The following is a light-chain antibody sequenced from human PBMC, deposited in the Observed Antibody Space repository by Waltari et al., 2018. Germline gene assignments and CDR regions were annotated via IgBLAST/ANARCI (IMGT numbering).Light chain of an antibody. V-gene: IGLV1-44*01. Sequence: QSVLTQPPSASGTPGQRVTISCSGTYSNVGNNVVNWYQQLPGTVPKLLIARNAQSESGVPGLFSGSTSCTSTALAISGLRSEEEDDYFCASWDDSPNGRWVFGGGTKVTVL. CDR3: ASWDDSPNGRWV. J-gene: IGLJ3*02. CDR2: RNA. CDR1: YSNVGNNV.